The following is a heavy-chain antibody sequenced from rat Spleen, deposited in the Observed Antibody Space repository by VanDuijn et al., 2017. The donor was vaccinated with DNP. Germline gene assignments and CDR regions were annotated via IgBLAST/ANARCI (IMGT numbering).Heavy chain of an antibody. V-gene: IGHV3-3*01. CDR1: GFSLTSYHV. CDR3: ARMDPYGYKGDY. D-gene: IGHD1-6*01. J-gene: IGHJ2*01. CDR2: VTTAGST. Sequence: VQLKESGPGLVQPSQTLSLTCTVSGFSLTSYHVHWVRQPPGNRLEWMGYVTTAGSTDYNPSLKSRISITTDTSKNQFFLQVNSVATEVTATYYCARMDPYGYKGDYWGQGVMVTVSS.